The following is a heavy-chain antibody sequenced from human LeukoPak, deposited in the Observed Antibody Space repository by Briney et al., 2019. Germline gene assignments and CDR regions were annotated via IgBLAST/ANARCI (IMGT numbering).Heavy chain of an antibody. CDR2: INSDGSRK. D-gene: IGHD2-21*02. CDR3: ARSCNSPSAPDCYDGMDI. Sequence: GWALRLSCPASGFTLSSYLMHCFRPARGKGLVWVSRINSDGSRKSYADSVKGRFTISKDNTKNTLYLQMNSLRAEDTAVYYCARSCNSPSAPDCYDGMDIWGQGTTVTVSS. V-gene: IGHV3-74*01. J-gene: IGHJ6*02. CDR1: GFTLSSYL.